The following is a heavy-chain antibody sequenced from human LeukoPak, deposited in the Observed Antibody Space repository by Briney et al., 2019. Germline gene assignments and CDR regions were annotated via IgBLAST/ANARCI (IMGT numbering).Heavy chain of an antibody. J-gene: IGHJ4*02. Sequence: SETLSLTCTVSGGSISSYYWSWIRQPPGKGPEWIGYIYYSGSTNYNPSLKSRVTISVDTSKNQFSLKLSSVTAADTAVYYCARVGAGATHFDYWGQGTLVTVSS. CDR1: GGSISSYY. D-gene: IGHD1-26*01. CDR3: ARVGAGATHFDY. V-gene: IGHV4-59*12. CDR2: IYYSGST.